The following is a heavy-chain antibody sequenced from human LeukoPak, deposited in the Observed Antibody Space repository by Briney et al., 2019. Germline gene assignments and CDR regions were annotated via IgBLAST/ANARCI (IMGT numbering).Heavy chain of an antibody. CDR3: ARDYGDYGWYFDL. V-gene: IGHV4-39*01. J-gene: IGHJ2*01. CDR2: IYYSGST. Sequence: GSLRLSCAASGFTFSSYGMSWVRQPPGKGLEWIGSIYYSGSTYYNPSLKSRVTISVDTSKNQFSLKLSSVTAADTAVYYCARDYGDYGWYFDLWGRGTLVTVSS. CDR1: GFTFSSYG. D-gene: IGHD4-17*01.